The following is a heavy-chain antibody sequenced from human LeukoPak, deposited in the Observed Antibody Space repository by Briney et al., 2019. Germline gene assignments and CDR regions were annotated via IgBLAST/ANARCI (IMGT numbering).Heavy chain of an antibody. J-gene: IGHJ4*02. CDR2: ISGDGDST. V-gene: IGHV3-43*02. CDR3: AKDTGITPSGISGFFDF. D-gene: IGHD6-13*01. Sequence: GGSLRLSCAASGFSFDDYAMHWVRQAPGKGLEWVSLISGDGDSTYYADSVKGRFTISRNNSKDSLYLQMNSLRTEDTALYYCAKDTGITPSGISGFFDFWGQGTLVTVSS. CDR1: GFSFDDYA.